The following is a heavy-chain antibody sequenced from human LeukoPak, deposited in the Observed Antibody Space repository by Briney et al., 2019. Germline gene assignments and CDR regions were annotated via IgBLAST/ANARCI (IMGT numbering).Heavy chain of an antibody. Sequence: TGGSLRLSCAASGFTFSNAWMSWVRQAPGKGLEWVGRIKSKTDGGTTDYAAPVKGRFTISRDNSKNTLYLQMNSLRAEDTAVYYCAKGKDVAVAGTPTDYWGQGTLVTVSS. V-gene: IGHV3-15*01. CDR3: AKGKDVAVAGTPTDY. J-gene: IGHJ4*02. D-gene: IGHD6-19*01. CDR2: IKSKTDGGTT. CDR1: GFTFSNAW.